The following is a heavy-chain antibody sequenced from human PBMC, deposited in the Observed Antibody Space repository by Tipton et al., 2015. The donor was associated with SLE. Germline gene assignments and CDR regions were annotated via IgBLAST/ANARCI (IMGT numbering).Heavy chain of an antibody. Sequence: LRLSCTVSGGSISSSSYYWGWIRQPPGKGLEWIGYIYYSGGTYYNPSLKSRVTISVDTSKNQFSLKLSSVTAADTAVYYCARRLTGTRPWGQGTLVTVSS. CDR2: IYYSGGT. CDR1: GGSISSSSYY. CDR3: ARRLTGTRP. V-gene: IGHV4-39*07. D-gene: IGHD1-20*01. J-gene: IGHJ5*02.